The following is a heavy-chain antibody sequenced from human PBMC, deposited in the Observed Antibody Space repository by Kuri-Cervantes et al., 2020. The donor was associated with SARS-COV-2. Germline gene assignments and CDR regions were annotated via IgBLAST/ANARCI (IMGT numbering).Heavy chain of an antibody. D-gene: IGHD2-2*01. CDR3: ARISAVPAAKRTYYFDY. V-gene: IGHV4-34*01. CDR2: INHSGST. J-gene: IGHJ4*02. CDR1: GGSFSGYY. Sequence: ESLKISCAVYGGSFSGYYWSWICQPPGKGLEWIGEINHSGSTNYNPSLKSRVTISVDTSKNQFSLKLSSVAAADTAVYYCARISAVPAAKRTYYFDYWGQGTLVTVSS.